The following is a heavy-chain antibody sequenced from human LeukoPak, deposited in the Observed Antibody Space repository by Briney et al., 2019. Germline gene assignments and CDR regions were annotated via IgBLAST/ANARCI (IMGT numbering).Heavy chain of an antibody. D-gene: IGHD3-10*01. CDR2: ISGSGGST. Sequence: GGSLRLSCAASGFTVKDNFMSWVRQAPGKGLEWVSAISGSGGSTYYADSVKGRFTISRDNSKNTLYLQMNSLRAEDTAVYYCAKDQQRRFGDFDYWGQGTLVTVSS. V-gene: IGHV3-23*01. CDR1: GFTVKDNF. J-gene: IGHJ4*02. CDR3: AKDQQRRFGDFDY.